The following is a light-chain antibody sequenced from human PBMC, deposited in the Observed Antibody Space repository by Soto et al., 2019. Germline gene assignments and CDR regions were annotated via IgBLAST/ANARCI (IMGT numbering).Light chain of an antibody. CDR1: SSDVGGYNY. J-gene: IGLJ2*01. CDR2: DVS. Sequence: QSVLTLPASVSGSPGQSITISCTGTSSDVGGYNYVSWYQQHPDKAPKLMIYDVSNRPSGVSNRFSGSKSGNTASLTISGLQAEDEADYYCSSYSSSSTLVFGGGTKLTVL. V-gene: IGLV2-14*01. CDR3: SSYSSSSTLV.